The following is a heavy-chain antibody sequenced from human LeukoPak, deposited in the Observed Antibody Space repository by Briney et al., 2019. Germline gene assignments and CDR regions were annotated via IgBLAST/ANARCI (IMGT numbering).Heavy chain of an antibody. D-gene: IGHD3-22*01. CDR3: ARESDSGGYRFDY. Sequence: GGSLRLSCAASGFTFSNYEMIWVRQAPGKGLEWLSYISSSGDHSLYADAVRGRATISRDNAKNSLYLQMNSLSTEDTAVYHCARESDSGGYRFDYWGQGSLVTVSS. V-gene: IGHV3-48*03. CDR2: ISSSGDHS. J-gene: IGHJ4*02. CDR1: GFTFSNYE.